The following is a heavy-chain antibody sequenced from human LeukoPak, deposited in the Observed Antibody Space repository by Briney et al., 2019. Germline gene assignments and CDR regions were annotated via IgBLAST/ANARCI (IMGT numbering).Heavy chain of an antibody. CDR2: ISYDGSNK. V-gene: IGHV3-30-3*01. D-gene: IGHD6-13*01. CDR1: GFTLSSYA. J-gene: IGHJ4*02. CDR3: ARDSIAAAGDSDFDY. Sequence: PGGSLRLSCAASGFTLSSYAMHWVRQAPGKGLEWVAVISYDGSNKYYADSVKGRFTISRDNSKNTLYLQMNSLRAEDTAVYYCARDSIAAAGDSDFDYWGQGTLVTVSS.